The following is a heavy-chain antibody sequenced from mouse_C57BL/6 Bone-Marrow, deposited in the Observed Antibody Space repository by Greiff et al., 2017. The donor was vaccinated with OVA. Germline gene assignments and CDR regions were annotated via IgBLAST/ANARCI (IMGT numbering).Heavy chain of an antibody. D-gene: IGHD2-5*01. V-gene: IGHV1-15*01. Sequence: VQLVESGAELVRPGASVTLSCKASGYTFTDYEMHWVKQTPVHGLEWIGAIDPENGGTDYNQKFKGKAILTADKSSSTAYMELSSLTSEVSAVYYCTIGYSNYYAMDYCGRGNAVSVSS. CDR1: GYTFTDYE. J-gene: IGHJ4*01. CDR2: IDPENGGT. CDR3: TIGYSNYYAMDY.